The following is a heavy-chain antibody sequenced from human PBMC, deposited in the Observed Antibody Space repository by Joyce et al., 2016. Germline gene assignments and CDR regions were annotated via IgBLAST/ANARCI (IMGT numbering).Heavy chain of an antibody. J-gene: IGHJ6*03. Sequence: EVQLLESGGDLVQPGGSLRLSCAASAFTFSSYAMSWVRQAPGKGLEWVSGISSSSSTYYADSVRGRFTISRDNSKNTLYLQMNSLRAEDTAIYYCAKRPKHYYYYLDVWGKGTTVTVSS. CDR2: ISSSSST. V-gene: IGHV3-23*01. CDR3: AKRPKHYYYYLDV. CDR1: AFTFSSYA.